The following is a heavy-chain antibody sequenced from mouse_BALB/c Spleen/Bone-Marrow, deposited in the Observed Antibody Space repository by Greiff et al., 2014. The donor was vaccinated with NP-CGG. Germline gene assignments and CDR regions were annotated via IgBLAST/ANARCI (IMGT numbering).Heavy chain of an antibody. D-gene: IGHD3-2*02. J-gene: IGHJ4*01. CDR1: GYSFTDYF. CDR2: INPYNGDP. CDR3: ARSGIGSTMDF. Sequence: VQLQQSVPELVKPGASVRISCKASGYSFTDYFMNWVMQNHGKSLEWIGRINPYNGDPFYNQKFKDKATLTVDRSSNTAHMELRSLASEDSGVFYCARSGIGSTMDFWGQGTSVTVSS. V-gene: IGHV1-20*02.